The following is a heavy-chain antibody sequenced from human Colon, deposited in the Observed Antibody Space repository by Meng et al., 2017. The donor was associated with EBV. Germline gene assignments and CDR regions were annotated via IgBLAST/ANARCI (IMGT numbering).Heavy chain of an antibody. V-gene: IGHV4-34*01. J-gene: IGHJ4*02. D-gene: IGHD3-9*01. CDR1: GGSFSGYV. Sequence: GPLQQLGAGLLKPSRTLSLTCTVNGGSFSGYVWSWVRQPPGKGMEWIGEVSHPGSANYNPSLKSRVTISVDASEKQFSLRLTSVTAADSAVYYCARVPTTGYKDHWGQGTLVTVSS. CDR3: ARVPTTGYKDH. CDR2: VSHPGSA.